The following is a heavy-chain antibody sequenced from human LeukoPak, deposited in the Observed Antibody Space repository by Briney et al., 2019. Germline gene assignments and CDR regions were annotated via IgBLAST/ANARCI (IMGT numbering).Heavy chain of an antibody. V-gene: IGHV4-59*01. D-gene: IGHD3-16*02. CDR3: ARDYRWFDP. CDR2: IYYSGST. Sequence: PSETLSLTCTVSGGSISSYYWSWIRQPLGKGLEWIGYIYYSGSTNYNPSLKSRVTISVDTSKNQFSLKLSSVTAADTAVYYCARDYRWFDPWGQGTLVTVSS. CDR1: GGSISSYY. J-gene: IGHJ5*02.